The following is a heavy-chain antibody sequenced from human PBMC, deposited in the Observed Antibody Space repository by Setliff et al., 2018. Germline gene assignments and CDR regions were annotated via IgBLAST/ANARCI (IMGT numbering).Heavy chain of an antibody. V-gene: IGHV4-38-2*01. CDR1: GYSIRSGYY. CDR3: AASRAYTGAVEEWFLPKTFDF. D-gene: IGHD3-10*01. Sequence: KTSETLSLTCGVSGYSIRSGYYWNWIRQPAGKGLEWIGRIYVTESTKYNPSLKSRVTLSIDTSKNQFSLKLSSVTAADAALYYCAASRAYTGAVEEWFLPKTFDFWGQGSPVTVSS. CDR2: IYVTEST. J-gene: IGHJ4*02.